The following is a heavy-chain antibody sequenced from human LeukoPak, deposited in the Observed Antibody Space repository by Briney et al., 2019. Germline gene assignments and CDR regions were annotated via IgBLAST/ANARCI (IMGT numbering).Heavy chain of an antibody. V-gene: IGHV3-48*01. CDR3: MRDSPPDY. CDR2: ISSSSSTI. J-gene: IGHJ4*02. Sequence: GGSLRLSCAASGFIFGTYSMNWVRQAPGKGLEWVSYISSSSSTIYYADSVKGRFTISRDNAKNSLYLQMNSLRAEDTAIYYCMRDSPPDYWGQGTLVTVSS. CDR1: GFIFGTYS.